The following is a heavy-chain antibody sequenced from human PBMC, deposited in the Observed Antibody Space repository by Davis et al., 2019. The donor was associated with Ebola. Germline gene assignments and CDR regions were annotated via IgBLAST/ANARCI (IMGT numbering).Heavy chain of an antibody. Sequence: SVKVSCKPSGGSFSSSAPNWVRQTPGQGLEWMGGIIPLFGSVTYAQKFQGRLTITAADSTGTAYMELFSLTSEDTAVYYCARDFYDSTDYPSRYFDVWGPGTLVTVSS. CDR1: GGSFSSSA. J-gene: IGHJ2*01. CDR2: IIPLFGSV. D-gene: IGHD3-22*01. V-gene: IGHV1-69*13. CDR3: ARDFYDSTDYPSRYFDV.